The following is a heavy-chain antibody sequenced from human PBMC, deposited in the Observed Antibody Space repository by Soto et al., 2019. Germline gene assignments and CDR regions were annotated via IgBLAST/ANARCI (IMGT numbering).Heavy chain of an antibody. CDR1: GFTFDDYA. V-gene: IGHV3-33*08. D-gene: IGHD7-27*01. J-gene: IGHJ4*02. CDR2: ICYDGNSK. CDR3: ARDSSSGEGFDF. Sequence: GGSLRLSCAASGFTFDDYAMHWVRQAPGKGLEWMAVICYDGNSKDYADSVKGRFTVSRDNSKNTLYLQMDSLRAEDTAVYYCARDSSSGEGFDFWGQGTLVTVSS.